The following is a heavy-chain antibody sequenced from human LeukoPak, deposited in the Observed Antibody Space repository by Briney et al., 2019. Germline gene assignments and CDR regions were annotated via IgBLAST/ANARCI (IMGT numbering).Heavy chain of an antibody. J-gene: IGHJ4*02. CDR1: GFSFSTYT. Sequence: TGGSLRLSCTASGFSFSTYTMTWVRQAPGKGLEWVSGITDSGKPCYADSVKGRFTISRDNSKSTLYLQINSLRAEDTAVYYCATRNYYLDQWGQGALVTVSS. D-gene: IGHD3-10*01. CDR3: ATRNYYLDQ. V-gene: IGHV3-23*01. CDR2: ITDSGKP.